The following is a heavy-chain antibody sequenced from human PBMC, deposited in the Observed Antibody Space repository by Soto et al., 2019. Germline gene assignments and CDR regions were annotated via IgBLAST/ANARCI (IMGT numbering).Heavy chain of an antibody. CDR2: ISYDGSNK. CDR1: GFTFSSYG. V-gene: IGHV3-30*18. CDR3: AKGQYYYDSSGYSLDY. J-gene: IGHJ4*02. D-gene: IGHD3-22*01. Sequence: GGSLRLSCAASGFTFSSYGMHWVRQAPGKGLEWVAVISYDGSNKYYADSVKGRFTISRDNSKNTLYLQMNSLRAEDTAVYYCAKGQYYYDSSGYSLDYWGQGTLVTVS.